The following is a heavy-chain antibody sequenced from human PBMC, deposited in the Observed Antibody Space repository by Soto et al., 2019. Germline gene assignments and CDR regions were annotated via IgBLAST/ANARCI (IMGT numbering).Heavy chain of an antibody. V-gene: IGHV3-74*01. CDR1: GFALSSYW. J-gene: IGHJ4*02. CDR3: VRGNDGYGVFDY. D-gene: IGHD5-18*01. Sequence: GGSLRLSCAASGFALSSYWIHWVRQAPGKGLVWVSRINMAGTAINYAGSVKGRFTISRDNAKNTLFLQMNSLRGDDTAMYYCVRGNDGYGVFDYWGQGALLTVSS. CDR2: INMAGTAI.